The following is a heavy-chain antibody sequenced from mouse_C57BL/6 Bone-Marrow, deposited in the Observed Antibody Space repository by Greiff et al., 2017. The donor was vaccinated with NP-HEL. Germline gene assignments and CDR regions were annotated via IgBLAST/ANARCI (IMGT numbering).Heavy chain of an antibody. CDR1: GYTFTDYY. Sequence: QVQLQQSGAELVKPGASVKISCKASGYTFTDYYINWVKQRPGQGLEWIGKIGPGSGSTYYNEKLKGKATLTADKSSSTAYMQLSSLTSEDSAVYFCARGIIYYYGSSEWYFDVWGTGTTVTVSS. CDR3: ARGIIYYYGSSEWYFDV. CDR2: IGPGSGST. J-gene: IGHJ1*03. V-gene: IGHV1-77*01. D-gene: IGHD1-1*01.